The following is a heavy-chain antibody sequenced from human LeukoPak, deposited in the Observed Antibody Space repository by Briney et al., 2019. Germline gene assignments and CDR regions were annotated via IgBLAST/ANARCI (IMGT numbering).Heavy chain of an antibody. J-gene: IGHJ4*02. D-gene: IGHD1-26*01. V-gene: IGHV3-30-3*01. CDR2: ISYDGSNK. CDR3: ARGVGAGY. CDR1: GFTFSSYA. Sequence: GRSLRLSCAASGFTFSSYAMHWVRQAPGKGLEWVAVISYDGSNKYYADSVKGRFTISRDNSKNTLYLQMNSLRAEDTAVYYCARGVGAGYWGQGTLVTVSS.